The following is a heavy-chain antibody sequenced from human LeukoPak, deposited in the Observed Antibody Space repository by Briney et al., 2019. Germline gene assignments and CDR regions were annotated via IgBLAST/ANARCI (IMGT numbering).Heavy chain of an antibody. V-gene: IGHV3-23*01. D-gene: IGHD6-6*01. J-gene: IGHJ4*02. CDR1: GFTFSTYA. CDR2: INSNGDEI. CDR3: ANWIGSSSRDY. Sequence: GGSLRLSCAASGFTFSTYAMTWVRQAPGKGLEWVSGINSNGDEIYYADSVRGRFTTSRDNSNNALYLQMDSLRTEDTAVYYCANWIGSSSRDYWVEGTLVTVSS.